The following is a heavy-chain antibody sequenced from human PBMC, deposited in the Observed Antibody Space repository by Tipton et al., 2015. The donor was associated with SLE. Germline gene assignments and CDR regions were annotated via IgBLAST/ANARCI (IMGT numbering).Heavy chain of an antibody. Sequence: TLSLTCGVSGNVISRGYFWGWIRQSPGKGLEWIGRIYTKGSMNYSPSLRSRVTISLDPSKNQLSLKLTSVTAADTAVYYCARVSCSSISCYVDFWGQGTLVTVSS. D-gene: IGHD2-2*01. V-gene: IGHV4-38-2*01. CDR1: GNVISRGYF. J-gene: IGHJ4*02. CDR2: IYTKGSM. CDR3: ARVSCSSISCYVDF.